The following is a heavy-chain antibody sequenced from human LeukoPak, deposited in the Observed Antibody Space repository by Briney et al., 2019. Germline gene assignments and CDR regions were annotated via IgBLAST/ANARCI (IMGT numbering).Heavy chain of an antibody. D-gene: IGHD6-19*01. Sequence: GGSLRLSCAASGFTFSTYGMHWVRQAPGKGLDWVAFMRYDGSEGYYADSVKDRFTVSRDNSKNRMYLQMNSLRAEDTAIYYCAKVGYGWYEVDYWGQGTLVTVSS. CDR1: GFTFSTYG. CDR3: AKVGYGWYEVDY. J-gene: IGHJ4*02. V-gene: IGHV3-30*02. CDR2: MRYDGSEG.